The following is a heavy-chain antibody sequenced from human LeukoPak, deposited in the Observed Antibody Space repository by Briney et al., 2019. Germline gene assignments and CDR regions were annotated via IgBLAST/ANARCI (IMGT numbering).Heavy chain of an antibody. V-gene: IGHV4-39*07. D-gene: IGHD2-15*01. CDR1: GGSISSSSYY. CDR2: IYHSGST. J-gene: IGHJ3*02. Sequence: SETLSLTCTVSGGSISSSSYYWGWIRQPPGKGLEWIGKGLEWIGNIYHSGSTYYNPSLKSRVTISVDTSKNQFSLKLSSVTAADTAVYYCARDRGRPDAFDIWGQGTMVTVSS. CDR3: ARDRGRPDAFDI.